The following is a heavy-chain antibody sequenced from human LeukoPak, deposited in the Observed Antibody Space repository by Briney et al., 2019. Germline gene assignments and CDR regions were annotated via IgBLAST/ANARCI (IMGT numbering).Heavy chain of an antibody. CDR1: GFTFSDYW. J-gene: IGHJ6*02. CDR3: ARDGGIIRFGGQDV. D-gene: IGHD3-16*01. Sequence: GGSLRLSCAASGFTFSDYWLSWVRQAPGKGLEWVANMNRDGSEKSYVDSMKGRITISRDNAKNSLYLQMNSLRVEDTAVYYCARDGGIIRFGGQDVWGQGTTVTVS. CDR2: MNRDGSEK. V-gene: IGHV3-7*01.